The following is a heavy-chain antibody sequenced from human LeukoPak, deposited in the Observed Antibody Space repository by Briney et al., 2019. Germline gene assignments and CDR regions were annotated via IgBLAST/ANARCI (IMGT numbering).Heavy chain of an antibody. D-gene: IGHD3-9*01. J-gene: IGHJ4*02. Sequence: PGGSLRLSCAASEFTFSSYAMSWVRQAPGKGLEWVSAISGSGGSTYYADSVKGRFTISRDNSKNTLYLQMNSLRAEDTAVYYCAKAIVLRYFDWLLPIDYWGQGTLVTVSS. CDR2: ISGSGGST. CDR1: EFTFSSYA. CDR3: AKAIVLRYFDWLLPIDY. V-gene: IGHV3-23*01.